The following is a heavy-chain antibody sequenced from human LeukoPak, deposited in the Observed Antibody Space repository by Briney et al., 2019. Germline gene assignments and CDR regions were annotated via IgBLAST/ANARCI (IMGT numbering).Heavy chain of an antibody. CDR1: GGSISSGGYY. Sequence: SETLSLTCTVSGGSISSGGYYWSWIRQHPGKGLEWIGYIYYSGSIYYNPSLKSRVTISVDTSKNQFSLKLSSVTAADTAVYYCARYSGYSTNYYYYGMDVWGQGTTVTVSS. CDR2: IYYSGSI. V-gene: IGHV4-31*03. D-gene: IGHD5-12*01. CDR3: ARYSGYSTNYYYYGMDV. J-gene: IGHJ6*02.